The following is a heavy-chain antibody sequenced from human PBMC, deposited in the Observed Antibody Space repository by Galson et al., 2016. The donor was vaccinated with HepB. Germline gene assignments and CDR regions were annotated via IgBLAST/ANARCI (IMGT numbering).Heavy chain of an antibody. CDR3: ARQLDYDTSGYTGFQH. J-gene: IGHJ1*01. D-gene: IGHD3-22*01. V-gene: IGHV3-48*02. CDR2: ISSSGKTR. Sequence: SLRLSCAASGFIFSSHTMNWVRQAPGKGLEWVAYISSSGKTRLYADSVKGRFTISRDNARNSLYLQMNRLRDEDTAVYYCARQLDYDTSGYTGFQHWGQGALVTVSS. CDR1: GFIFSSHT.